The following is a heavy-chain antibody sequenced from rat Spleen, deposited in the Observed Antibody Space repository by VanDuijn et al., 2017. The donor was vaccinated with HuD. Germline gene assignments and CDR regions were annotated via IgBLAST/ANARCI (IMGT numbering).Heavy chain of an antibody. CDR3: ARHRSPFDY. J-gene: IGHJ2*01. Sequence: EVQLVESDGGLVQPGRSLKLSCAASGFTLSDYYMAWVRQAPTKGLEWVATISYDGSSTYYRDSVKGRFTISRDNAKSTLYLQMDSLRSEDTATYYCARHRSPFDYWGQGVMVTVSS. CDR1: GFTLSDYY. V-gene: IGHV5-29*01. CDR2: ISYDGSST.